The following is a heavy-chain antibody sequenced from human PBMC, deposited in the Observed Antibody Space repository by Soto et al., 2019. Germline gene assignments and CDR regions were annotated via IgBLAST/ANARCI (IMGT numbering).Heavy chain of an antibody. CDR1: GFTFSSYG. CDR2: ISYDGSNK. Sequence: QVQLVESGGGVVQPGRSLRLSCAASGFTFSSYGMHWVRQAPGKGLEWVAVISYDGSNKYYADSVKGRFTISRDNSKNPLYLQMNSLLAEDTAVYYCAKDRRPNYYYGMDVWGQGTTVTVSS. J-gene: IGHJ6*02. V-gene: IGHV3-30*18. CDR3: AKDRRPNYYYGMDV. D-gene: IGHD6-25*01.